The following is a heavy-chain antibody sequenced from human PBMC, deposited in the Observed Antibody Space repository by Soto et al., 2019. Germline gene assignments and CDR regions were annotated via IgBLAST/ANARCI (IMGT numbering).Heavy chain of an antibody. CDR3: TRDASRDSSARGWFDP. V-gene: IGHV3-21*01. CDR1: GFTFSSYA. J-gene: IGHJ5*02. Sequence: PGGSLRLSCAASGFTFSSYAMHWVRQAPGKGLEWVSTISSNSAYIYYTDALRGRFTISRDNAKNSLHLQMNSLRAEDTAVYYCTRDASRDSSARGWFDPWGPGTLVTVSS. D-gene: IGHD6-13*01. CDR2: ISSNSAYI.